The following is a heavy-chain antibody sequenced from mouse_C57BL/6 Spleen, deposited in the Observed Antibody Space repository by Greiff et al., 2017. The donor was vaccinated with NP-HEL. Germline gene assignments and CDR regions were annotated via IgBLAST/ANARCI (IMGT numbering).Heavy chain of an antibody. D-gene: IGHD2-3*01. CDR2: IDPSDSET. Sequence: QVQLQQPGAELVRPGSSVKLSCKASGYTFTSYWMHWVKQRPIQGLEWIGNIDPSDSETHYNQKFKDKATLTVDKSSSTAYMQLSSLTSEDSAVYYCAREGMDTNSSSFDYWGQGTTLTVSS. J-gene: IGHJ2*01. CDR3: AREGMDTNSSSFDY. CDR1: GYTFTSYW. V-gene: IGHV1-52*01.